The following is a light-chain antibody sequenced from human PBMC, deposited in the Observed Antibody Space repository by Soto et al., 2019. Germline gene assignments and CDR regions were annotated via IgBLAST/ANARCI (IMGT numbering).Light chain of an antibody. V-gene: IGKV3-15*01. CDR2: GTS. J-gene: IGKJ4*01. CDR1: QSISSN. CDR3: QQYNNWPPLT. Sequence: EIVMTQSPATLSVSPGERATLFCRASQSISSNLAWYQQKAGQAPRLLIYGTSTRATDIPARFSGSGSGTEFTLTISSLQSEDFAVYYCQQYNNWPPLTFGGGTRVEIK.